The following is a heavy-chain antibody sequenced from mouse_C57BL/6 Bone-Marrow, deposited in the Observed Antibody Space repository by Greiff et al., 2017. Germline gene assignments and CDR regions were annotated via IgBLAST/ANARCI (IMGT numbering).Heavy chain of an antibody. J-gene: IGHJ1*03. Sequence: EVKLMESEGGLVQPGSSMKLSCTASGFTFSDYYMAWVRQVPEKGLEWVANINYDGSSAYYLDSLKSRFIISRDNAKNILYLQMSSLKSEDTATDKCARAVCPIGYFDVWGTGTTVTVSS. V-gene: IGHV5-16*01. CDR3: ARAVCPIGYFDV. CDR1: GFTFSDYY. CDR2: INYDGSSA.